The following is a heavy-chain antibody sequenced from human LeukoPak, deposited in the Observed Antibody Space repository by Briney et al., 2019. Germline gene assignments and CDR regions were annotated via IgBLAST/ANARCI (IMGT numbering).Heavy chain of an antibody. CDR2: IIPIFGIA. CDR1: GGTFSSYA. J-gene: IGHJ3*02. D-gene: IGHD5-24*01. Sequence: ASVKVSCKASGGTFSSYAISWVRQAPGQGLEWMGRIIPIFGIANYAQKFQGRVTITADKSTSTAYMELSSLRSEDTAVYYCARDVLVEGYNPHLTQNIGAQGKMATVSS. CDR3: ARDVLVEGYNPHLTQNI. V-gene: IGHV1-69*04.